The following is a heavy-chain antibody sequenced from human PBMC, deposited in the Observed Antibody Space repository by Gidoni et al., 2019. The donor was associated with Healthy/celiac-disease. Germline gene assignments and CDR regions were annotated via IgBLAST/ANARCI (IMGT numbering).Heavy chain of an antibody. J-gene: IGHJ4*02. Sequence: EVQLVESGGVVVQPGGSLRLSCAASGFTFDDYTMHWVRQAPGKGLACGSLISWDGGSTYYADSVKGRFTISRDNSKNSLYLQMNSLRTEDTALYYCAKDSGYDYIDYWGQGTLVTVSS. V-gene: IGHV3-43*01. D-gene: IGHD3-16*01. CDR1: GFTFDDYT. CDR2: ISWDGGST. CDR3: AKDSGYDYIDY.